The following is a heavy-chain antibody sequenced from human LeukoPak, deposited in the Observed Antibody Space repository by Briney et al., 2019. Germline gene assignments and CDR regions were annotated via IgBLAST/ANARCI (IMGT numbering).Heavy chain of an antibody. CDR1: GGSISSYY. J-gene: IGHJ3*02. D-gene: IGHD3-22*01. Sequence: SETLSLTCTVSGGSISSYYWSWIRQPPGKGLEWIGYIYYSGSTNYSPSLKSRVTISVDTSKNQFSLRLSSVTAADTAVYYCARGLYYYDSSGFQDDGAFNIWGQGTMVTVSS. CDR3: ARGLYYYDSSGFQDDGAFNI. CDR2: IYYSGST. V-gene: IGHV4-59*01.